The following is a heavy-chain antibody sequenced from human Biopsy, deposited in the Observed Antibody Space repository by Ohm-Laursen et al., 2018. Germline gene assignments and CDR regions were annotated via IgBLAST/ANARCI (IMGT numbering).Heavy chain of an antibody. D-gene: IGHD3-22*01. J-gene: IGHJ5*02. Sequence: TLSLTCTVSGGSISSGGSYWSWIRPRPGKGLEWFGYIFNSANNYYNPSLKNLITISGDTSKNQFSLKLNSVTAADTAVYYCARGGYFDSNGYCWFDPWGQGTLVTVSS. V-gene: IGHV4-31*01. CDR1: GGSISSGGSY. CDR3: ARGGYFDSNGYCWFDP. CDR2: IFNSANN.